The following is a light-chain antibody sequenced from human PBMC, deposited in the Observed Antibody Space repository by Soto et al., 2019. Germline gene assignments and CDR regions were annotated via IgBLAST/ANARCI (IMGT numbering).Light chain of an antibody. CDR1: QSISSN. CDR2: AAS. V-gene: IGKV3-15*01. CDR3: QQSYSTPPT. J-gene: IGKJ4*01. Sequence: EIVMTQSPATLSVSPVERASLSCMASQSISSNLAWYQQKPGQAPRLLIHAASSLQSGVPSRFSGSGSGTDFTLTISSLQPEDFATYFCQQSYSTPPTFGGGTKVDIK.